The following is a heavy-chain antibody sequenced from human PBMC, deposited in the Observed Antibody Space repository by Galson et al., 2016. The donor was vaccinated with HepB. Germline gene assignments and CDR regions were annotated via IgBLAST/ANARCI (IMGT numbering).Heavy chain of an antibody. V-gene: IGHV3-11*06. D-gene: IGHD1-26*01. CDR3: ARSSREWELQPNWFDP. CDR1: GFTFSDYY. J-gene: IGHJ5*02. CDR2: ISNINSYT. Sequence: SLRLSCAASGFTFSDYYMSWIRQAPGKGLEWVSYISNINSYTNYADSVRGRFTISRDNARNSLYLQMNSLRAEDTAVYYCARSSREWELQPNWFDPWGQGTLVTVSS.